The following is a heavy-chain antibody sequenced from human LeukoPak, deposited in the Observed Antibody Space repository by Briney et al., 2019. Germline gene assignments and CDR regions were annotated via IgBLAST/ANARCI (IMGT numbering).Heavy chain of an antibody. J-gene: IGHJ6*02. CDR1: GFSFTTYW. Sequence: GGSLRLSCAASGFSFTTYWMHWVRQAPGKGLVWVSHINSDGSITSYADSVKGRFTISRDNAKNTLYLQMNSLRAEDTAVYYCARDAVDAANAVWGQGTTVTVSS. V-gene: IGHV3-74*01. CDR2: INSDGSIT. D-gene: IGHD5-18*01. CDR3: ARDAVDAANAV.